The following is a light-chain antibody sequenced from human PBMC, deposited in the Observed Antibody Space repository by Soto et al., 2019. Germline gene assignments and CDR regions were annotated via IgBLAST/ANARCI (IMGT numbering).Light chain of an antibody. CDR2: EVS. J-gene: IGLJ1*01. CDR1: SSDVCGYNY. Sequence: QSVLTQPASVSGSPGQSITISCTGTSSDVCGYNYVSWYQQHPGKAPKLMIYEVSNRPSGGSNRFSGSKSGNTASLTISGLQAEDEADYYCSSYTSSSNYVFGTGTKVTVL. V-gene: IGLV2-14*01. CDR3: SSYTSSSNYV.